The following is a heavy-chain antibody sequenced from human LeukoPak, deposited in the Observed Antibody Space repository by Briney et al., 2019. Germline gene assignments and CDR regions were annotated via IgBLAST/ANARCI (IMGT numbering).Heavy chain of an antibody. CDR2: ISGSGGST. V-gene: IGHV3-23*01. D-gene: IGHD6-19*01. Sequence: PGGSLRLSCAASGFTFSSYGMSWVRQAPGKGLEWVSAISGSGGSTYYADSVKGRFTISRDNSKNTLYLQMNSLRAEDTAVYYCAKDRHQQWLYFDYWGQGTLVTVSS. CDR1: GFTFSSYG. CDR3: AKDRHQQWLYFDY. J-gene: IGHJ4*02.